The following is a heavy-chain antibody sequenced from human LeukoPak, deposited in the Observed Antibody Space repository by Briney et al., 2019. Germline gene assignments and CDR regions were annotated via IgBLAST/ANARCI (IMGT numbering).Heavy chain of an antibody. V-gene: IGHV1-2*02. Sequence: ASVKVSCKASGYTFTGYYMHWVRQAPGQGLEWMGWINPNSGGTNYAQKFQGRVTMTRDTSISTAYMELSRLRSDDTAVYYCVTLGSSGGHLFDYWGQGTLVTVSS. CDR1: GYTFTGYY. CDR3: VTLGSSGGHLFDY. J-gene: IGHJ4*02. CDR2: INPNSGGT. D-gene: IGHD6-19*01.